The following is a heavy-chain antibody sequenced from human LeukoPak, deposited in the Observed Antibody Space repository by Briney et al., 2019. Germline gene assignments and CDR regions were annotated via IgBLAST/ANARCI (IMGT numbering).Heavy chain of an antibody. J-gene: IGHJ6*03. D-gene: IGHD3-10*01. CDR2: IYTSGST. Sequence: PSETLSLTCTVSGGSISSYYWSWIRQPAGKGLEWIGRIYTSGSTNYNPSLKSRVTMSVDTSKNQFSLKLSSVTAADTAVYYCARDYLMVRGVIIGPFFHMDVWGKGTTVTVSS. V-gene: IGHV4-4*07. CDR1: GGSISSYY. CDR3: ARDYLMVRGVIIGPFFHMDV.